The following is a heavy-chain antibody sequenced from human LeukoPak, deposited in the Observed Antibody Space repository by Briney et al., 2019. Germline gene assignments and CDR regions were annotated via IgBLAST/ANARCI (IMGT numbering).Heavy chain of an antibody. CDR1: GGSISSYY. V-gene: IGHV4-59*08. CDR2: IYSTGST. Sequence: SETLSLTCTVSGGSISSYYWNWIRQLPGMGLEWIGYIYSTGSTNYNPSLRGRVIISLDTSKNQFSLELSSVTAADTALYYCARRSVVTAINFDAFDIWGQGTMVTVSS. D-gene: IGHD2-21*02. J-gene: IGHJ3*02. CDR3: ARRSVVTAINFDAFDI.